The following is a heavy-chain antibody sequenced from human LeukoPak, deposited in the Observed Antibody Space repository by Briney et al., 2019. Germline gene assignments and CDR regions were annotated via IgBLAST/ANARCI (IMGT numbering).Heavy chain of an antibody. V-gene: IGHV4-59*01. CDR3: ARGYSSSWAYFDY. J-gene: IGHJ4*02. Sequence: SETLCLTCTVSGGSISSYYWSWIRQPPGKGLEWIGYIYYSGSTNYNPSLKSRVTISVDTSKNQFSLKLSSVTAADTAVYYCARGYSSSWAYFDYWSQGTLVTVSS. D-gene: IGHD6-13*01. CDR1: GGSISSYY. CDR2: IYYSGST.